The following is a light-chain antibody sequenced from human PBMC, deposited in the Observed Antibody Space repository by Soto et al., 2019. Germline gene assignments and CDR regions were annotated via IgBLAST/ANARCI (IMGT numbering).Light chain of an antibody. CDR1: KIGSKS. CDR2: YDS. V-gene: IGLV3-21*04. CDR3: QVWDSSSDHDV. J-gene: IGLJ1*01. Sequence: SYELTQPPSVSVAPGKTARITCGGNKIGSKSVHWYQQKPGQAPVLVIYYDSDRPSGIPERFSGSNSGNTATLTISRVEAGDEADYYCQVWDSSSDHDVFGTGTKVTVL.